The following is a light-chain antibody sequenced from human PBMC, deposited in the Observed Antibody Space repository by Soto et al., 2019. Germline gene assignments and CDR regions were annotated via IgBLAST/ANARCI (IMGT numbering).Light chain of an antibody. J-gene: IGKJ1*01. CDR3: QQYNNWPRT. V-gene: IGKV3-15*01. CDR2: SAS. CDR1: QSVSSD. Sequence: EIVMTQSPATLSVSPGERATLSCRASQSVSSDLAWYHQKPGQAPRLLIYSASTRATGIPARFSGSGSGTEFTLTINCLQSEDFAVYYCQQYNNWPRTFGQGTKVEIK.